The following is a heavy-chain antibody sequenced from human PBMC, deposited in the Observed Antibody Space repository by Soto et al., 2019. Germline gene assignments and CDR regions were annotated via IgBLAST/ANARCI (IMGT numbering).Heavy chain of an antibody. J-gene: IGHJ4*02. V-gene: IGHV1-18*01. Sequence: QVHLVQSGAEVKKPGASVKVSCKGSGYTFTSYGITWVRQAPGQGLEWMGWISAHNGNTNYAQTHQGRITVSTDTSTSTAYMELRSLRSDDTAVYYCARGRYGDYWGQGALVTVSS. CDR2: ISAHNGNT. D-gene: IGHD1-1*01. CDR1: GYTFTSYG. CDR3: ARGRYGDY.